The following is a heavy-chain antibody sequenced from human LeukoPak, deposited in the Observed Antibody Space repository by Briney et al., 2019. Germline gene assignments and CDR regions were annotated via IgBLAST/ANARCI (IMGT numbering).Heavy chain of an antibody. CDR2: ISGSGGST. D-gene: IGHD2-15*01. V-gene: IGHV3-23*01. J-gene: IGHJ3*02. CDR3: ASGPYCSGGTCYVLGAFDI. Sequence: GGSLRLSCAASGFTFSSYAMSWVRQAPGKGLEWVSAISGSGGSTYYADSVKGQFTISRDNSKNTLYLQMNSLRAEDTAVYYCASGPYCSGGTCYVLGAFDIWGQGTMVTVSS. CDR1: GFTFSSYA.